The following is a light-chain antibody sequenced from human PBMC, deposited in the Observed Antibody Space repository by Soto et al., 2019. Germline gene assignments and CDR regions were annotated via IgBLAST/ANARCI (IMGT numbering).Light chain of an antibody. Sequence: QAVVTQPASVSGSPGQSITISCVGTSGDIGDYNYVSWYQQHPGKVPKVLIYDVSNRPSGVSYRFSGTKSGNTASLTVSGLQAEDEADYYCCSYTRSGTLIFGTGTKLTVL. V-gene: IGLV2-14*01. CDR1: SGDIGDYNY. J-gene: IGLJ1*01. CDR3: CSYTRSGTLI. CDR2: DVS.